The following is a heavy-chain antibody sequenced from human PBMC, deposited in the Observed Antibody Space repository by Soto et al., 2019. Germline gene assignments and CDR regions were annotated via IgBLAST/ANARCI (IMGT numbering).Heavy chain of an antibody. J-gene: IGHJ4*02. CDR3: ANHIAFTSSYTHDY. Sequence: LSLPCCCFGVPFSGYSWSGIGQSPGTGLEWIGEINHSGNTNYNPSLKSRVTMLVDTSKNQFSLSLSSVTAADTAVYYCANHIAFTSSYTHDYWGQGTLLTVSS. CDR1: GVPFSGYS. D-gene: IGHD6-6*01. CDR2: INHSGNT. V-gene: IGHV4-34*01.